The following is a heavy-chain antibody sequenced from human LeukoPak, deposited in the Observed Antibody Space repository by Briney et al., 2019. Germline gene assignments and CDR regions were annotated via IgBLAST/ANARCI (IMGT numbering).Heavy chain of an antibody. CDR2: IASRPAGGAI. J-gene: IGHJ4*02. CDR3: TTEGQQMESSGFDY. D-gene: IGHD6-13*01. V-gene: IGHV3-15*07. Sequence: GGSLRLSCAASGFTFTYAWMNWVRQAPGEGLEWVGRIASRPAGGAIDYADSVRGRSTISRDDSKNTLYLQMNSLKTEDTAVYYCTTEGQQMESSGFDYWGQGTPVTVSS. CDR1: GFTFTYAW.